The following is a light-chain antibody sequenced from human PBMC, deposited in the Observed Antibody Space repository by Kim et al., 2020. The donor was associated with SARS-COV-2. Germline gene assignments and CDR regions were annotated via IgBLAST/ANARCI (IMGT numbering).Light chain of an antibody. J-gene: IGLJ3*02. CDR2: QHT. V-gene: IGLV3-1*01. Sequence: SYELTQPPSVSVSPGQTASITCSGSKLGDKYAYWYQKKPGQSPVLVIYQHTKRPSGISQRFSGSSSGNTATLTISRAQTMDEADYYCQAWDSSIAVFGGGTKLTVL. CDR3: QAWDSSIAV. CDR1: KLGDKY.